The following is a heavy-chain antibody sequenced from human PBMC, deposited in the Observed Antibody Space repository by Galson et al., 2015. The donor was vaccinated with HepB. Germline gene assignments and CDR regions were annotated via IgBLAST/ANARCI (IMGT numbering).Heavy chain of an antibody. CDR3: ARRGGHGYMTTVTRGTFDY. CDR1: GGSFSGYY. J-gene: IGHJ4*02. D-gene: IGHD4-17*01. V-gene: IGHV4-34*01. Sequence: SETLSLTSAVYGGSFSGYYWSWIRQPPGKGLEWIGEINHSGSTNYNPSLKSRVTISVDTSKNQFSLKLSSVTAADTAVYYCARRGGHGYMTTVTRGTFDYWGQGTLVTVSS. CDR2: INHSGST.